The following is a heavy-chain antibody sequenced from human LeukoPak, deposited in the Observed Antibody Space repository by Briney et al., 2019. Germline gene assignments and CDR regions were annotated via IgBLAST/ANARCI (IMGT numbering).Heavy chain of an antibody. CDR2: VYYSGST. CDR3: ASSSYYDILTGYQSYYFDY. V-gene: IGHV4-59*01. J-gene: IGHJ4*02. D-gene: IGHD3-9*01. Sequence: SETLSLTCTVSGGSISTYYWSWIRQPPGKGLEWVGHVYYSGSTNYNPSLKSRVTISLDTSKNQFSLKLNYVTAADTAVYYCASSSYYDILTGYQSYYFDYWGQGALVTVSS. CDR1: GGSISTYY.